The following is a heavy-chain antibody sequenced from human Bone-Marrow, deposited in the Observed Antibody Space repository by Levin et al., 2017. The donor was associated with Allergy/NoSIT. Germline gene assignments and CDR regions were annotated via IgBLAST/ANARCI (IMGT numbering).Heavy chain of an antibody. CDR2: INHSGFT. D-gene: IGHD1/OR15-1a*01. Sequence: NASETLSLTCAVSGGSFSDYVWIWIRQSPGKGPEWIGQINHSGFTDYNPSLKSRVTISLDTPKSQFSLRLRSVTAADAAKYYCARGRREAVWTKSILNYFYYGMDVRGQGTTVAVSS. CDR1: GGSFSDYV. J-gene: IGHJ6*02. CDR3: ARGRREAVWTKSILNYFYYGMDV. V-gene: IGHV4-34*01.